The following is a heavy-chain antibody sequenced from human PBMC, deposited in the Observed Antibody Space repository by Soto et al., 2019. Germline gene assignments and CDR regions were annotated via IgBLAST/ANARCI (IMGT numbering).Heavy chain of an antibody. CDR1: GFTFSSYA. D-gene: IGHD6-13*01. Sequence: EVQLLESGGGLVQPGGSLRLSCAASGFTFSSYAMSWVRQAPGKGLEWVSAISGSGGSTYYADSVKGRFTIPRDNSKNTLYLQMNSLRAEDTAVYYCAKDLWQQLVPEYFQHWGQGTLVTVSS. CDR2: ISGSGGST. CDR3: AKDLWQQLVPEYFQH. J-gene: IGHJ1*01. V-gene: IGHV3-23*01.